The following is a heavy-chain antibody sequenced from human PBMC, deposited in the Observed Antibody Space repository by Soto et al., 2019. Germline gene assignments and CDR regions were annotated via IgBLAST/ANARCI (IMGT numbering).Heavy chain of an antibody. V-gene: IGHV1-2*04. CDR3: ARDSLGIAVAGPGGY. CDR1: GYTFTGYY. D-gene: IGHD6-19*01. J-gene: IGHJ4*02. Sequence: QVQLVQSGAEVKKPGASVKVSCKASGYTFTGYYMHWVRQAPGQGLEWMGWINPNSGGTNYAQKFQGWVTMTRDTSISTAYMELSRLRSDDTAVYYCARDSLGIAVAGPGGYWGQGTLVTVSS. CDR2: INPNSGGT.